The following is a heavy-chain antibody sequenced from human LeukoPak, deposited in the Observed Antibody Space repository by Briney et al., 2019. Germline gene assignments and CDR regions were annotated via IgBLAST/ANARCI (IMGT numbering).Heavy chain of an antibody. D-gene: IGHD3-22*01. CDR2: IKPDGSEK. CDR1: GITFSSNW. CDR3: AREAWYYYDSSAYYFFDY. Sequence: GGSLRLSCADSGITFSSNWMSWVRQAPGKGLEWVAHIKPDGSEKYYVDSVKGRFTISRDNAENSLYLQMNSLRDEDTAVYYCAREAWYYYDSSAYYFFDYWGQGTLVTVSS. J-gene: IGHJ4*02. V-gene: IGHV3-7*01.